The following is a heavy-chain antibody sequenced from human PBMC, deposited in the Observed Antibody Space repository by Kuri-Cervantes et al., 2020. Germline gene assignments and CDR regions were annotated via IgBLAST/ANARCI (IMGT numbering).Heavy chain of an antibody. V-gene: IGHV3-23*01. D-gene: IGHD4-17*01. Sequence: GESLKISCAASGFIFSRHAMSWIRQAPGKGLEWVSAISGSGGSTYYADSVKGRFTISRDNAKNSLYLQMNSLRAEDTAVYYCARAGDYGSFGYWGQGTLVTVSS. J-gene: IGHJ4*02. CDR1: GFIFSRHA. CDR2: ISGSGGST. CDR3: ARAGDYGSFGY.